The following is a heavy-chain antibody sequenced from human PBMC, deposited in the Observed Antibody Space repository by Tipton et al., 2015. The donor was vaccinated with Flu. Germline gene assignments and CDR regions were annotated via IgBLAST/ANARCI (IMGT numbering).Heavy chain of an antibody. CDR1: GFTFSNYW. V-gene: IGHV3-7*01. J-gene: IGHJ4*02. CDR3: ARPGGYEGLDY. Sequence: SLRLSCAASGFTFSNYWMTWVRQAPGKGLEWVANIKQDGSEKHYVESVKGRFIISRDNAKNSLYLQMNSLRAEDTAVFYCARPGGYEGLDYWGQGTLVTVSS. D-gene: IGHD5-12*01. CDR2: IKQDGSEK.